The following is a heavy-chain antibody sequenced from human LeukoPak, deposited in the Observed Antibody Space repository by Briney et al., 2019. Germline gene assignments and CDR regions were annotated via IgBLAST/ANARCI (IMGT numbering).Heavy chain of an antibody. V-gene: IGHV3-48*01. CDR1: GFTFSSYS. J-gene: IGHJ4*02. CDR3: ARGDWGMYYFDY. CDR2: ISSSSSTI. Sequence: GGSLRLSCAASGFTFSSYSMNWVRQAPGKGLEWVSYISSSSSTIYYADSVKGRFTISRDNAKNSLYLQMNTLRVEDTALYYCARGDWGMYYFDYWGQGALVTVSS. D-gene: IGHD7-27*01.